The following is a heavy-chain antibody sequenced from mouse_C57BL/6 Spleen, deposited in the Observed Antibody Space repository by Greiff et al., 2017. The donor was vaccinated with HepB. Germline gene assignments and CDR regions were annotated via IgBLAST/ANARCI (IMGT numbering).Heavy chain of an antibody. D-gene: IGHD2-4*01. CDR1: GYAFTNYL. Sequence: VQLQQSGAELVRPGTSVKVSCKASGYAFTNYLIEWVKQRPGQGLEWIGVINPGSGGTNYNEKLKGKATLTADKSSSTAYMQLSSLTSEDSAVYVCARSFYYDYPWFAYWGQGTLVTVSA. CDR3: ARSFYYDYPWFAY. J-gene: IGHJ3*01. CDR2: INPGSGGT. V-gene: IGHV1-54*01.